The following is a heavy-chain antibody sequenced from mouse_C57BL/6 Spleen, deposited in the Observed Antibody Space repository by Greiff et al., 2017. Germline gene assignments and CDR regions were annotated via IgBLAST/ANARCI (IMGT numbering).Heavy chain of an antibody. V-gene: IGHV1-64*01. Sequence: QVQLKQPGAELVKPGASVKLSCKASGYTFTSYWMHWVKQRPGQGLEWIGMIHPNSGSTNYNEKFKSKATLTVDKSSSTAYMQLSSLTSEDSAVYYCARRDFWYFDVWGTGTTVTVSS. D-gene: IGHD3-3*01. CDR2: IHPNSGST. J-gene: IGHJ1*03. CDR1: GYTFTSYW. CDR3: ARRDFWYFDV.